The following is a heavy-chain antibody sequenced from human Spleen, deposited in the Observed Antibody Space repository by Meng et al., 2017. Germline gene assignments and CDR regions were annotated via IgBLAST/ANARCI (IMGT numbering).Heavy chain of an antibody. CDR2: INPSGGST. Sequence: ASVKVSCKASGYTFTGYGISWVRQAPGQGLEWMGIINPSGGSTSYAQKFQGRVTMTRDTSTSTVYMELSRLRSDDTAVYYCARDYLDPYRRYFDYWGQGTLVTVSS. CDR1: GYTFTGYG. J-gene: IGHJ4*02. CDR3: ARDYLDPYRRYFDY. V-gene: IGHV1-46*01. D-gene: IGHD2-2*01.